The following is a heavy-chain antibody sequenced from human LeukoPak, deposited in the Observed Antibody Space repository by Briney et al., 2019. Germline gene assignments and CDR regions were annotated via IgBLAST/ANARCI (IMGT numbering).Heavy chain of an antibody. V-gene: IGHV1-69*05. CDR2: IIPIFGTA. Sequence: SVKVSCKASGGTFSSYAISWVRQAPGQGLEWMGGIIPIFGTANYAQKFQGRVTITTDESTSTAYMELSSLRFEDTAVYYCARDVTNNYDSSGYYYIGYFDLWGRGTLVTVSS. J-gene: IGHJ2*01. D-gene: IGHD3-22*01. CDR3: ARDVTNNYDSSGYYYIGYFDL. CDR1: GGTFSSYA.